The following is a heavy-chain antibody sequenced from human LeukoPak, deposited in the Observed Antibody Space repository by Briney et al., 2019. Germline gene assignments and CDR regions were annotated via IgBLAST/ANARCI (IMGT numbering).Heavy chain of an antibody. J-gene: IGHJ5*02. D-gene: IGHD2-15*01. V-gene: IGHV1-2*02. CDR3: ARILRYGWFDP. CDR1: GYTFTGYY. Sequence: ASVKLSCKASGYTFTGYYMHWVRQAPGQGLEWMGCINPNSGDTKYTQKFQGRVTMTRDTSITTSYMELSRLRSDDTAVYYCARILRYGWFDPWGQGTLVTVSS. CDR2: INPNSGDT.